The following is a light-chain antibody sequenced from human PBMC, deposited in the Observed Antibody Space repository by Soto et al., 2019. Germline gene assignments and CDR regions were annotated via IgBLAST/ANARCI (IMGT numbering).Light chain of an antibody. CDR3: TPYSSRSPYV. CDR1: TSDVGGHDF. CDR2: EVT. V-gene: IGLV2-14*01. J-gene: IGLJ1*01. Sequence: QSALTQPASVSGSPGQSITISCSGSTSDVGGHDFVSWYQHHPGKAPKLLIFEVTNRPSGVSHRFSGSKSGNTASLTISGLQVEDEADYYCTPYSSRSPYVFGTGTKVTVL.